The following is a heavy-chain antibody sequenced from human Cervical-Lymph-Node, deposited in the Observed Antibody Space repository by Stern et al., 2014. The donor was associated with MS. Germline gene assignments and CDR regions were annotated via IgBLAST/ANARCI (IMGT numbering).Heavy chain of an antibody. CDR2: IYWDDDK. CDR3: AHRRAGGTFDS. D-gene: IGHD6-13*01. J-gene: IGHJ4*02. V-gene: IGHV2-5*02. CDR1: GFSFSTSGVG. Sequence: QVTLQESGPTLVKPTQTLTLTCTFSGFSFSTSGVGVGWIRQPPGQALEGLGLIYWDDDKRYSPSLKSRLTIAKDTSKNQVVLTMTNMDPADTATYYCAHRRAGGTFDSWGQGTLVIVSS.